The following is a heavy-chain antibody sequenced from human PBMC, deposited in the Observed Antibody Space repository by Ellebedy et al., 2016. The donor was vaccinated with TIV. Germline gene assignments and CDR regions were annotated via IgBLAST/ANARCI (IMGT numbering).Heavy chain of an antibody. J-gene: IGHJ4*02. CDR1: GFTFSDFS. D-gene: IGHD4-23*01. CDR3: ARDLLYGGDDDS. Sequence: PGGSLRLSCAGSGFTFSDFSMNWVRQAPGQGLEWVSSISADSNFIYSGDSVKGRFTISRDNVKNSLYLQMSSLRAEDTAVYYCARDLLYGGDDDSWGQGTLVTVSS. CDR2: ISADSNFI. V-gene: IGHV3-21*01.